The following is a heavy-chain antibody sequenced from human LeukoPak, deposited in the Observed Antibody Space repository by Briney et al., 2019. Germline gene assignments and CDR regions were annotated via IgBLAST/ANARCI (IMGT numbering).Heavy chain of an antibody. CDR3: AREKAYYYYYYMDV. V-gene: IGHV4-59*12. Sequence: SETLSLTCTVSGGSISSYYWSWIRQPPGKGLEWIGYIYYSGSTNYNPSLKSRVTISVDTSKNQFSLKLSSVTAADTAVYYCAREKAYYYYYYMDVWGKGTTVTVSS. J-gene: IGHJ6*03. CDR2: IYYSGST. CDR1: GGSISSYY.